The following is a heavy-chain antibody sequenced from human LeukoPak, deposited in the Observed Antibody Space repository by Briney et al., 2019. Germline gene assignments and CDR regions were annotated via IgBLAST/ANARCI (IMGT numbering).Heavy chain of an antibody. V-gene: IGHV3-23*01. D-gene: IGHD3-22*01. CDR1: GFTFSRSA. Sequence: GGSLRLSCAASGFTFSRSAMTWVRQGPGTGLEFVASIIYSGGATYYADSVKGRFTISRDNSKNTLYLQMNSLRAEDTALYYCAKDGLYYDGSEHVYYFDSWGQGTLVTVSS. CDR2: IIYSGGAT. CDR3: AKDGLYYDGSEHVYYFDS. J-gene: IGHJ4*02.